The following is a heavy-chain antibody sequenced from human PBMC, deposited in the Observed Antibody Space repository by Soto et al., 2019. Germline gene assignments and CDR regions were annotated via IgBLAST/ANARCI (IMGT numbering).Heavy chain of an antibody. D-gene: IGHD3-22*01. J-gene: IGHJ4*02. CDR2: IYYNGGT. Sequence: QVQLQESGPGLVKPSQTLSLTCSVSGGSISSDDYYWTWIRQPPGKGLEWIGYIYYNGGTHYNPSLQSRVSISVDTSKHQFSLDLSSLTAADTAVYFCARVTPFYFDSTGPMDYWGQGTLVTVSS. CDR1: GGSISSDDYY. CDR3: ARVTPFYFDSTGPMDY. V-gene: IGHV4-30-4*01.